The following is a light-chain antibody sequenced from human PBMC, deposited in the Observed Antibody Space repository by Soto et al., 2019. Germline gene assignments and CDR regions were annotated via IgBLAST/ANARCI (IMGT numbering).Light chain of an antibody. J-gene: IGLJ1*01. CDR3: QSYDSSLSGYV. CDR1: SSNIGAGYE. CDR2: ENN. Sequence: QSVLTQPPSVSEAPGQRVTISCTGSSSNIGAGYEAHWYQQVPGTAPKLLIYENNNRPSGVPDRFSGSNSGTSASLVITGLQAEDEAEYYCQSYDSSLSGYVFGTGTKLTVL. V-gene: IGLV1-40*01.